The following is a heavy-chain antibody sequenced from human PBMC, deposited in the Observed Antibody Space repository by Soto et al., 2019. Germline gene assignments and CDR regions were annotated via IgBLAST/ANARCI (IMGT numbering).Heavy chain of an antibody. CDR1: GFTFDDYA. Sequence: PRLSCAASGFTFDDYAMHWVRQAPGKGLEWVSGISWNSGSIGYADSVKGRFTISRDNAKNSLYLQMNSLRAEDTALYYCAKDKGVKEPSWYFDLWGRGTLVTVSS. D-gene: IGHD2-8*01. V-gene: IGHV3-9*01. CDR3: AKDKGVKEPSWYFDL. CDR2: ISWNSGSI. J-gene: IGHJ2*01.